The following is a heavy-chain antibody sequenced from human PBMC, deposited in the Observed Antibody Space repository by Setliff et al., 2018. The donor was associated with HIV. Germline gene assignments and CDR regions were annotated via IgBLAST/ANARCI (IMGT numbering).Heavy chain of an antibody. CDR2: IKQDGNEK. D-gene: IGHD2-2*01. J-gene: IGHJ6*02. V-gene: IGHV3-7*01. Sequence: PGESLKISCAASGFTFSTYWMTWVRQAPGKGLEWVANIKQDGNEKYYVDSVKGRFTISRDNAKNSLYLQMTSLRAEDTAVYYCARRRTSSTSVTGMDVWGQGTTVTVSS. CDR3: ARRRTSSTSVTGMDV. CDR1: GFTFSTYW.